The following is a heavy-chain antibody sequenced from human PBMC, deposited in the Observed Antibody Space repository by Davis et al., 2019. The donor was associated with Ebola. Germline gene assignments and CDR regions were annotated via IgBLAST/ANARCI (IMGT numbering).Heavy chain of an antibody. CDR3: ARTTKTSVSESGLGYNYLDP. CDR1: GGSIKSSSLY. D-gene: IGHD1-1*01. V-gene: IGHV4-39*01. J-gene: IGHJ5*02. CDR2: ISHGGVT. Sequence: SETLSLTCTVSGGSIKSSSLYWGWIRQPPGKGLEWIGQISHGGVTDYNPSLKSRATISVDSFKNQFSLDLNSVTAADTAVYYCARTTKTSVSESGLGYNYLDPWGQGTLVAVSS.